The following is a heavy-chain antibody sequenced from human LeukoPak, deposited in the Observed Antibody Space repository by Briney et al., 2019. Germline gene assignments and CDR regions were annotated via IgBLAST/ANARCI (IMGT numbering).Heavy chain of an antibody. CDR1: GGSISSGGYY. CDR3: ARFEGYDILTGYSYYFDY. V-gene: IGHV4-30-2*02. CDR2: VYHSGST. Sequence: SQTLSLTCTVSGGSISSGGYYWSWIRQPPGKGLEWIGYVYHSGSTYYSPSFKSRVTILVDTSKNQFSLKLSSVSAADTAVYYCARFEGYDILTGYSYYFDYWGQGTLVTVSS. D-gene: IGHD3-9*01. J-gene: IGHJ4*02.